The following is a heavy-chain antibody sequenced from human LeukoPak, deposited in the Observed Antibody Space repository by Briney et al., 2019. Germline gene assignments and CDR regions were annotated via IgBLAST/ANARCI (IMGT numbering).Heavy chain of an antibody. J-gene: IGHJ5*02. Sequence: SQTLSLTCAISGDSVSSNSAAWNWIRQSPSRGLEWLGRTYYRSKWYNDYAVSVKGRITINPDTSKNQFSLQLNSVTPEDTAVYYCARGNRTHSSSSRGTWFDPWGQGTLVTVSS. CDR3: ARGNRTHSSSSRGTWFDP. CDR2: TYYRSKWYN. CDR1: GDSVSSNSAA. V-gene: IGHV6-1*01. D-gene: IGHD6-6*01.